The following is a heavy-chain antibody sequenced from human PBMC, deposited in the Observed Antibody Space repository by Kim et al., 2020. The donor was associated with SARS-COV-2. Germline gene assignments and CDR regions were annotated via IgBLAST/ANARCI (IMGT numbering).Heavy chain of an antibody. Sequence: SVKVSCKASGGTFSSYAISWVRQAPGQGLEWMGGIIPIFGTANYAQKFQGRVTITADESTSTAYMELSSLRSEDTAVYYCARDEAVTGYCSSTSCYLWGQGTLVTVSS. CDR3: ARDEAVTGYCSSTSCYL. V-gene: IGHV1-69*13. CDR2: IIPIFGTA. D-gene: IGHD2-2*01. J-gene: IGHJ4*02. CDR1: GGTFSSYA.